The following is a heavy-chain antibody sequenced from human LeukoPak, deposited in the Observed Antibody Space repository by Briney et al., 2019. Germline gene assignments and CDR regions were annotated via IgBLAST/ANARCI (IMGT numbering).Heavy chain of an antibody. D-gene: IGHD3-3*02. CDR2: IYTRGST. CDR3: ARGHYWSAVICSGGDAFDI. V-gene: IGHV4-4*07. Sequence: PSETLSLTCTVSGGSINNYYWSWIRQPPGKGLEWMGHIYTRGSTNYNPSLKSRVTMSVDTSKNHFSLKLSSVTAADTAVYYCARGHYWSAVICSGGDAFDIWGQGTMVSVSS. CDR1: GGSINNYY. J-gene: IGHJ3*02.